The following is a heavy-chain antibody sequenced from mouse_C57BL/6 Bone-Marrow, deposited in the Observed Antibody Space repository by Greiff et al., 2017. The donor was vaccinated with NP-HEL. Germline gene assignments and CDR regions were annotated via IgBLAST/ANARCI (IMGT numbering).Heavy chain of an antibody. J-gene: IGHJ3*01. Sequence: QVQLKQSGAELVKPGASVKISCKASGYAFSSYWMNWVKQRPGKGLEWIGQIYPGDGDTNYNGKFKGKATLTADKSSSTAYMQRSSLTSEDSAVYFCARGGQLRLQAWFAYWGQGTLVTVSA. V-gene: IGHV1-80*01. CDR3: ARGGQLRLQAWFAY. CDR2: IYPGDGDT. CDR1: GYAFSSYW. D-gene: IGHD3-2*02.